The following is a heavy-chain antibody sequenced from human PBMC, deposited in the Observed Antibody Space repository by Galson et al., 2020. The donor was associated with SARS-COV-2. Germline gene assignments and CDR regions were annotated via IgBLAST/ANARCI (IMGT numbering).Heavy chain of an antibody. CDR1: GFSLSTSGMR. V-gene: IGHV2-70*04. J-gene: IGHJ4*02. CDR2: IDWDYDK. CDR3: ARTYYDILTGYYANFDY. Sequence: SGPTLVKPTQTLTLTCTFSGFSLSTSGMRVSWIRQPPGKALEWLARIDWDYDKFYSTSLKTRLTISKDTSKNQVVLTMTNMDPVDTATYYCARTYYDILTGYYANFDYWGRGTLVTVSS. D-gene: IGHD3-9*01.